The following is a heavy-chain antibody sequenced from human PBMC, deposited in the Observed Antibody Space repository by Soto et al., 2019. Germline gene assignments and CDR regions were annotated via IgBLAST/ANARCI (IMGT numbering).Heavy chain of an antibody. V-gene: IGHV3-23*01. CDR1: EFAFSSYA. CDR3: AKFIVGTGGSSGWPWFLDS. J-gene: IGHJ4*02. Sequence: EVQLLESGGNLVQPGGSLRLSCAASEFAFSSYAMTWVRQAPGKGLEWVSALSGTGGTTYSADSVRGRFTSARDNSKNTLYLQMNGLSPEDAAIYYCAKFIVGTGGSSGWPWFLDSWGQGTLVTVSS. D-gene: IGHD6-25*01. CDR2: LSGTGGTT.